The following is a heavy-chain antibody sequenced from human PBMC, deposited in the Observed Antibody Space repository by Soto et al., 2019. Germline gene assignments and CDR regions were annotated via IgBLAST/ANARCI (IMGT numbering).Heavy chain of an antibody. CDR3: AAYCSGGSCYSDFDY. Sequence: SVKVSCKASGGTFSSYAISWVRQAPGQGLEWMGGIIPIFGTANYAQKFQGRVTITADESTSTAYMELSSLRSEDTAVYYCAAYCSGGSCYSDFDYWGQGTLVTVS. CDR2: IIPIFGTA. CDR1: GGTFSSYA. J-gene: IGHJ4*02. V-gene: IGHV1-69*13. D-gene: IGHD2-15*01.